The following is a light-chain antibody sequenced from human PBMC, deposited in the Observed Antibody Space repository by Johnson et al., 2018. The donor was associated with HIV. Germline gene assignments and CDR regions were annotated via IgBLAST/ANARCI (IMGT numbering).Light chain of an antibody. J-gene: IGLJ1*01. CDR1: SSNIGNNY. Sequence: HSVLTQPPSVSAAPGQKVTISCSGSSSNIGNNYVSWYQQLPGTAPKLLIYENNKRPSGIPDRFSGSKSGTSATLGITGLQTGDEADYYCGTWDSSLSAGPYVFVTGTKVTVL. CDR3: GTWDSSLSAGPYV. CDR2: ENN. V-gene: IGLV1-51*02.